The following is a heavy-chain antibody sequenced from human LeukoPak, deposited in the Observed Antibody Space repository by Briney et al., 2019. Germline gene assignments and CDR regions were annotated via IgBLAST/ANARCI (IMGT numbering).Heavy chain of an antibody. D-gene: IGHD2-2*01. J-gene: IGHJ4*02. CDR3: ARNTAIVVVPAADY. Sequence: ASVEVSCKASGYTFTGYYMHWVRQAPGQGLEWMGWINPNSGGTNYAQKFQGRVTMTRDTSISTAYMELSRLRSDDTAVYYCARNTAIVVVPAADYWGQGTLVTVSS. CDR2: INPNSGGT. V-gene: IGHV1-2*02. CDR1: GYTFTGYY.